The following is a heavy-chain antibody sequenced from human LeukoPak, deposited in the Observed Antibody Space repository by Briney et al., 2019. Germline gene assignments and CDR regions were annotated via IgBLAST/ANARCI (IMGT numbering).Heavy chain of an antibody. V-gene: IGHV4-34*01. Sequence: PSETLSLTCAVYGGSFSGYYWSWIRQPPGKGLEWIGEINHSGSTNYNPSLKSRVTISVDTSKNQFSLKLSSVTAADTAVYYCARARVYSSGWYSWFDPWGQGTLVTVS. D-gene: IGHD6-19*01. CDR3: ARARVYSSGWYSWFDP. CDR2: INHSGST. CDR1: GGSFSGYY. J-gene: IGHJ5*02.